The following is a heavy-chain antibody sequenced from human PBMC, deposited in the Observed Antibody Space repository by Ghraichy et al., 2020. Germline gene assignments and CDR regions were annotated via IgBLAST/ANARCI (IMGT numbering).Heavy chain of an antibody. J-gene: IGHJ4*02. V-gene: IGHV1-2*02. CDR2: INPNSGGT. CDR3: ARSPIVVVVAATPDY. D-gene: IGHD2-15*01. Sequence: ASVKVSCKASGYTFTGYYIHWVRQAPGQGLEWMGWINPNSGGTNYAQKFQGRVTMTRDTSISTAYMELSRLRSDDTAVYYCARSPIVVVVAATPDYWGQGTLVTVSS. CDR1: GYTFTGYY.